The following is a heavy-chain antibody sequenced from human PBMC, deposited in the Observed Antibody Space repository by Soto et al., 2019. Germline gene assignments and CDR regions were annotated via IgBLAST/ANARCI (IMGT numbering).Heavy chain of an antibody. V-gene: IGHV3-30*18. CDR2: ISYDGSEK. Sequence: GGSLRLSCAASGFTFNTYGMHWVRQAPGKGLEWVAVISYDGSEKYYVDSVKGRFTISKDNSKNTLYLQMNSLRPEDTAVCYCAKSPNFYCSSPNCYKYYFDHWGQGTRVTVSS. D-gene: IGHD2-2*02. CDR1: GFTFNTYG. J-gene: IGHJ4*02. CDR3: AKSPNFYCSSPNCYKYYFDH.